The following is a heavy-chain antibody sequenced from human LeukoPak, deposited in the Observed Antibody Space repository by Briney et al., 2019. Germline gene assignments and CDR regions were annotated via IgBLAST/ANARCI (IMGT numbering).Heavy chain of an antibody. CDR3: ARVLSDGDYVFGY. J-gene: IGHJ4*02. CDR2: IYYSGST. CDR1: GGSISSGDYY. D-gene: IGHD4-17*01. Sequence: SETLSLTCTVSGGSISSGDYYWSWIRQPPGKGLEWIGYIYYSGSTYYNPSLKSRVTISVDTSKNQFSLKLSSVTAADTAVYYCARVLSDGDYVFGYWGQGTLVTVSS. V-gene: IGHV4-30-4*01.